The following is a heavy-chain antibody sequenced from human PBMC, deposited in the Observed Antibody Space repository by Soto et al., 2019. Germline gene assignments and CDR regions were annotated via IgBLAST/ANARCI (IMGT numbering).Heavy chain of an antibody. V-gene: IGHV1-18*01. J-gene: IGHJ4*02. D-gene: IGHD3-3*01. CDR1: GYTFTSYG. CDR3: ARDRPYDFWSGYEDY. Sequence: QVPLVQSGAEVKKPGASVKVSCKASGYTFTSYGISWVRQAPGQGLEWMGWISAYNGNTNYAQKLQGRVTMTTDTSTSTAYMELRSLRSDDTAVYYCARDRPYDFWSGYEDYWGQGTLVTVSS. CDR2: ISAYNGNT.